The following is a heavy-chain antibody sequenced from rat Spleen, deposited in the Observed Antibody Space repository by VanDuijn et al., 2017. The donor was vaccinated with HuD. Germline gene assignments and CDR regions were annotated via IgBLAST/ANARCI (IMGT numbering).Heavy chain of an antibody. Sequence: EVQLQESGPGLAKPSQSLSLTCSVTGYSITSSYRWNWIRKFPGNKLEWMGYINSAGSTNYNPSPKSRIAITRDTSKNQFFLQVNSVTTEDTATYYCARVQFGPMDAWGQGASVTVSS. CDR3: ARVQFGPMDA. J-gene: IGHJ4*01. V-gene: IGHV3-3*01. CDR2: INSAGST. CDR1: GYSITSSYR. D-gene: IGHD4-3*01.